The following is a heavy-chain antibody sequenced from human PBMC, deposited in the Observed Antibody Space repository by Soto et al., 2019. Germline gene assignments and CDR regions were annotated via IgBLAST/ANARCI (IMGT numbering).Heavy chain of an antibody. CDR2: IWYDGSNK. J-gene: IGHJ4*02. D-gene: IGHD3-16*02. Sequence: VGSLRLSCAASGFTFSSYGMHWVRKAPGKGLEWVAVIWYDGSNKYYADSVKGRFTISRDNSKNTLYLQMNSLRAEDTAVYYCARDAYVWGSYRYTDRFLFDYCGQGTLVTVSS. CDR3: ARDAYVWGSYRYTDRFLFDY. V-gene: IGHV3-33*01. CDR1: GFTFSSYG.